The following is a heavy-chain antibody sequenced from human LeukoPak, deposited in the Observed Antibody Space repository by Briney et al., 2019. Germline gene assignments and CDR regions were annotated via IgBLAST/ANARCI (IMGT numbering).Heavy chain of an antibody. CDR3: AKASWSSDYDFWSGYWAFDY. J-gene: IGHJ4*02. D-gene: IGHD3-3*01. V-gene: IGHV3-53*05. CDR2: IYSGGST. Sequence: GGSLRLSCAASGFTVSSNYMSWVRQAPGKGLEWVSVIYSGGSTYYADSVKGRFTISRDNAKNSLYLQMNSLRAEDMALYYCAKASWSSDYDFWSGYWAFDYWGQGTLVTVSS. CDR1: GFTVSSNY.